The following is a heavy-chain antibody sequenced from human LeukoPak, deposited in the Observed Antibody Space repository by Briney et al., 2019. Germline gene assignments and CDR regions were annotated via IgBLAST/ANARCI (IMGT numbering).Heavy chain of an antibody. D-gene: IGHD3-16*01. V-gene: IGHV3-23*01. J-gene: IGHJ4*02. CDR2: ITSSGGTA. Sequence: PGGSLRLSCAASGFNFSTYAMSWVRQAPGKGLEWVSDITSSGGTAYYADSVKDRFTISRDYSKNTLYLQMNSLRADDTALYYCARRGYAYKLDYWGQGTLVTASA. CDR1: GFNFSTYA. CDR3: ARRGYAYKLDY.